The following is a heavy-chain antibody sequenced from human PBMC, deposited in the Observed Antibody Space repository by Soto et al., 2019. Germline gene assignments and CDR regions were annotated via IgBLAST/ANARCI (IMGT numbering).Heavy chain of an antibody. V-gene: IGHV2-5*02. D-gene: IGHD1-1*01. Sequence: QITLEESRPTLVKPTQPLTLTCSFSGFSLYTRGVGVGWIRQPPGKALEWLAILYWDDTRRYNPSLKNSLTIAKDTSENQVVLTMTNMDPVDTGTYFCAHYTTDTYFDVWGKGTTVTVSS. CDR2: LYWDDTR. J-gene: IGHJ6*04. CDR1: GFSLYTRGVG. CDR3: AHYTTDTYFDV.